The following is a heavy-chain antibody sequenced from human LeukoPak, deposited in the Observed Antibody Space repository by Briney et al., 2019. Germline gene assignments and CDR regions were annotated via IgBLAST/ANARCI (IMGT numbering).Heavy chain of an antibody. V-gene: IGHV3-23*01. J-gene: IGHJ6*03. Sequence: GGSLRLSCAASGFTYSNYAMSGVRPAPGKGLEWVSVISGRGGITYYADSVKGRLTISRDNSKNTLYLQMNSLRAEDTAVYYCAKGLTGNYYYYYMDVWGKGTTVTGSS. CDR3: AKGLTGNYYYYYMDV. CDR2: ISGRGGIT. D-gene: IGHD1-14*01. CDR1: GFTYSNYA.